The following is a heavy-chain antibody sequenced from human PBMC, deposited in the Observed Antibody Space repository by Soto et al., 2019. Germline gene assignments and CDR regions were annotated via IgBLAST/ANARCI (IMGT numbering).Heavy chain of an antibody. CDR3: AKDIGPDYHGSGRPMDY. CDR1: GFTFDDYA. CDR2: ISWNSGSI. J-gene: IGHJ4*02. V-gene: IGHV3-9*01. Sequence: GWSLRLSCAASGFTFDDYAMHWVRQAPGKGLEWVSGISWNSGSIGYADSVKGRFTISRANAKNSLYLQMNSLRAEDTALYYCAKDIGPDYHGSGRPMDYWGPGNLVTVSS. D-gene: IGHD3-10*01.